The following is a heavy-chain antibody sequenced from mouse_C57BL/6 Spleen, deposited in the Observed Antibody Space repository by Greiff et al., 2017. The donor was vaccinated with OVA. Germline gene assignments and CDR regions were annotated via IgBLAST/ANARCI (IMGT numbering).Heavy chain of an antibody. CDR1: GYTFTSYW. CDR2: IYPSDSET. D-gene: IGHD1-1*01. J-gene: IGHJ2*01. Sequence: QVQLQQPGAELVRPGSSVKLSCKASGYTFTSYWMDWVKQRPGQGLEWIGNIYPSDSETHYNQKFKDKATLTVDKSSSTAYMQLSSLTSEDSAVYDCARSNGGYYYGSSPYFDDWGQGTTLTVSS. CDR3: ARSNGGYYYGSSPYFDD. V-gene: IGHV1-61*01.